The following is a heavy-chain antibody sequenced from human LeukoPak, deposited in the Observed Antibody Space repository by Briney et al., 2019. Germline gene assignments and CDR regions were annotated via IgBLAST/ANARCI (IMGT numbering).Heavy chain of an antibody. CDR1: GFTFNSYS. V-gene: IGHV3-48*04. D-gene: IGHD4-11*01. CDR2: ISSSGSTI. Sequence: GGSLRLSCAASGFTFNSYSMNWVRQAPGKGLEWLSYISSSGSTIYYADSVKGRFTISRDNAKNSLCLQMNSLRAEDTAVYYCARGAYTVDYWGQGTLVTVSS. CDR3: ARGAYTVDY. J-gene: IGHJ4*02.